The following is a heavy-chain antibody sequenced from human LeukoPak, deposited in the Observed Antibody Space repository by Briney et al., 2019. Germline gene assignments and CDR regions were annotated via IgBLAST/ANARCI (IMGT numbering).Heavy chain of an antibody. CDR2: IWFDGSDK. CDR3: VRDNGPEQLALDF. J-gene: IGHJ4*02. Sequence: GGSLRLSCAASGFTFSNLGMHWVRQAPGKGLEWVALIWFDGSDKKYADSVKGRFTISRDNSKNTLFLQMNSLRVEDTAVYYCVRDNGPEQLALDFWGQGTLVTVSS. D-gene: IGHD6-6*01. V-gene: IGHV3-33*01. CDR1: GFTFSNLG.